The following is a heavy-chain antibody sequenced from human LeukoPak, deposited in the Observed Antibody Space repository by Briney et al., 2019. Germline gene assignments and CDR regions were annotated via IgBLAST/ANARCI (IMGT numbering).Heavy chain of an antibody. J-gene: IGHJ5*02. D-gene: IGHD3-10*01. CDR1: GFTFRSYG. CDR3: AREVLSMVRGVIPKEAWGWFDP. Sequence: GGSLRLSCAASGFTFRSYGMHWVRQAPGKGLEWVAFIRYDGSNKYYADSVKGRFTISRDNSKNTLYLQMNSLRAEDTAVYYCAREVLSMVRGVIPKEAWGWFDPWGQGTLVTVSS. CDR2: IRYDGSNK. V-gene: IGHV3-30*02.